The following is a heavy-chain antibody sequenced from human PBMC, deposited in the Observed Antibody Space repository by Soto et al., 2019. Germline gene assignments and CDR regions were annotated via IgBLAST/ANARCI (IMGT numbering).Heavy chain of an antibody. D-gene: IGHD3-10*01. CDR1: GYTFIDYG. CDR3: ARDLLSGSGTHYQH. J-gene: IGHJ1*01. Sequence: QVQLMQSGGEVQKPGASVKVSCKTSGYTFIDYGISWMRQAPGQGLQWMGWISDYSGNTKYARQFQGRLTLTTDRSTNEASMELRSLTSDDTGVYFCARDLLSGSGTHYQHWGQGTQVTVSS. CDR2: ISDYSGNT. V-gene: IGHV1-18*01.